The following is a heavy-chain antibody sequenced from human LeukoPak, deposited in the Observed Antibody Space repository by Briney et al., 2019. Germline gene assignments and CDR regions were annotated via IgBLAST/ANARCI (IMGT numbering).Heavy chain of an antibody. V-gene: IGHV3-13*01. J-gene: IGHJ4*02. CDR1: GFTFSSYD. CDR3: VRGDLRLPRSTPDC. CDR2: IGTAGDT. Sequence: PGGSLRLSCAASGFTFSSYDMHWVRQATGKGLEWVSAIGTAGDTYYPGSVKGRFTISRENAKNSLYLQMNSLRAEDTAVYYCVRGDLRLPRSTPDCWGQGTLVTVSS. D-gene: IGHD5/OR15-5a*01.